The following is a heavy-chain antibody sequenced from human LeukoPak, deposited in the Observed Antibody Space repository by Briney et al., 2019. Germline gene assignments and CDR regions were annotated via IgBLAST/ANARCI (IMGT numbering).Heavy chain of an antibody. Sequence: SETLSLTCTVSGYSISSSYYWSWIRQPPGKGLEWIGYIYYSGSTNYNPSLKSRVTISVDTSKNQFSLKLSSVTAADAAVYYCAKSNGYGLVDIWGQGTMVTVSS. D-gene: IGHD3-10*01. J-gene: IGHJ3*02. CDR2: IYYSGST. CDR3: AKSNGYGLVDI. V-gene: IGHV4-61*01. CDR1: GYSISSSYY.